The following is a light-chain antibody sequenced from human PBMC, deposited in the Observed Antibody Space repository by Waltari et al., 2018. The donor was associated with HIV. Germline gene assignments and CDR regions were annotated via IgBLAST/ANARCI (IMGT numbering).Light chain of an antibody. CDR3: QTWDTGIRV. CDR2: LNSDGSH. Sequence: QLVLTQSPSASASLGASVKFTCTLSSGPSTYDIAWHQQQPEKGPRYLMKLNSDGSHSKGDGIPDRFSGSSSGAERYLTISSLQSEDEADYYCQTWDTGIRVFGGGTKLTVL. V-gene: IGLV4-69*01. CDR1: SGPSTYD. J-gene: IGLJ3*02.